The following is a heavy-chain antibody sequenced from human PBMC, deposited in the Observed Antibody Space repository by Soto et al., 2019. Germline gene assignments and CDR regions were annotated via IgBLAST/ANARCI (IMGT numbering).Heavy chain of an antibody. Sequence: PGGSLRLSCAASGFTFSSSAMNWVRQAPGKGLEWVSSISSISNYIYYADSVKGRFTISRDNAKNSLYLQMNGLRAEDTAVYYCARVDWATVTLIDFWGQGTLVTVSS. D-gene: IGHD4-17*01. J-gene: IGHJ4*02. CDR2: ISSISNYI. V-gene: IGHV3-21*01. CDR1: GFTFSSSA. CDR3: ARVDWATVTLIDF.